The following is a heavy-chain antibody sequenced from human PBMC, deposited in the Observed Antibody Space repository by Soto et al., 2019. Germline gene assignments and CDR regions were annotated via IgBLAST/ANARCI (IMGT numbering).Heavy chain of an antibody. D-gene: IGHD6-13*01. Sequence: SETLSLISTVSGGSISSYYWSWIPQPPGKGLEWIGYIYYSGSTHYNPSLKSRATKSIDTSKNQFYRKLSSVTADATAVSYSGRVSKNSSCLDYWGQGTLVTVSS. CDR3: GRVSKNSSCLDY. J-gene: IGHJ4*02. CDR1: GGSISSYY. CDR2: IYYSGST. V-gene: IGHV4-59*12.